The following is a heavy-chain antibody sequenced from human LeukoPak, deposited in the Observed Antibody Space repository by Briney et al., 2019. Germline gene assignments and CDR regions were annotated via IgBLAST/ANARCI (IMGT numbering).Heavy chain of an antibody. D-gene: IGHD3-22*01. CDR3: ARVPGYYDSSGYYFRLGAFDI. V-gene: IGHV6-1*01. Sequence: SQTLSLTCAISGDSVSSNSAAWNWIRQSPSRGLEWLGRTYYRSKWYNDYAVSVKSRITINPDTSKNQFSLQLNSVTPEDTAVYYCARVPGYYDSSGYYFRLGAFDIWGQGTMVTVSS. J-gene: IGHJ3*02. CDR1: GDSVSSNSAA. CDR2: TYYRSKWYN.